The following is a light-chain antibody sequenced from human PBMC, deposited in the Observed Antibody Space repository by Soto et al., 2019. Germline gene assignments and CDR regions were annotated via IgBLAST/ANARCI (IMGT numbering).Light chain of an antibody. CDR3: QQAMSSPST. V-gene: IGKV1-12*02. CDR1: QGISSW. J-gene: IGKJ2*01. CDR2: GAF. Sequence: DIQMTQSPSSVSAYVGDRVTITCRASQGISSWLAWYQQKPERPPKLLIYGAFTLQSGVPSRFSGSVSGTDFTLTISSLQPDDFATYYCQQAMSSPSTFGQGTKLVIK.